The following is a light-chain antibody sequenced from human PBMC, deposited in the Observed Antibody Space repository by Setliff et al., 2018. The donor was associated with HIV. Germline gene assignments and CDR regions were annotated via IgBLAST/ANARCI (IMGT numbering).Light chain of an antibody. CDR3: SSYTTTITPYV. CDR2: EVS. Sequence: QSVLTQPASVSGSPGQSITISCTGTSSDVGSYNLVSWYQQHPGKAPKLMIYEVSKRPSGVSNRFSGSKSGNTASLTISGLQAEDEGDYYCSSYTTTITPYVFGTGTKVTVL. V-gene: IGLV2-14*02. J-gene: IGLJ1*01. CDR1: SSDVGSYNL.